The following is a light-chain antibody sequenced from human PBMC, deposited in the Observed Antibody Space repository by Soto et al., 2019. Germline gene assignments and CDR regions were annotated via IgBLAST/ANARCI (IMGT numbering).Light chain of an antibody. CDR1: SGHSDYA. Sequence: QAVVTQSPSASASPGASVKLTCTLSSGHSDYAIAWHQQQPEKGPRYLMKVTSDDSHTKGDGIPDRFSGSSSGADRYLTISSLRSDDEADYYCQAWGTGGVFGGGTKLTVL. CDR3: QAWGTGGV. V-gene: IGLV4-69*01. CDR2: VTSDDSH. J-gene: IGLJ3*02.